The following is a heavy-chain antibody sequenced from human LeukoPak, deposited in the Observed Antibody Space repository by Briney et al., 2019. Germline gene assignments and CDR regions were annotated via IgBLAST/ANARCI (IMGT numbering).Heavy chain of an antibody. CDR3: ARDLSGVTGYIYGRGIDY. V-gene: IGHV3-7*01. D-gene: IGHD5-18*01. J-gene: IGHJ4*02. Sequence: PGGSLRLSCAASGFGFSNFWMSWVRQAPGKGLEWVANIKKDGSEKYYVDSVKGRFTISRDNAKTSLYLQMNSLRAEDTAVYYCARDLSGVTGYIYGRGIDYWGQGTLVTVSS. CDR1: GFGFSNFW. CDR2: IKKDGSEK.